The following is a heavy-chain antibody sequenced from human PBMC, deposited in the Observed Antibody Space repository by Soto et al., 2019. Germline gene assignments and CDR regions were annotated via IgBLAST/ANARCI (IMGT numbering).Heavy chain of an antibody. V-gene: IGHV4-39*01. D-gene: IGHD3-10*01. CDR1: GDSISSSNYF. J-gene: IGHJ4*02. CDR2: IFYSGST. Sequence: PSETLSLTCTVSGDSISSSNYFWGWIRQPPGKGLEWIGTIFYSGSTYYNQSLKSRVTISVDTSKNQFSLKLTSVTAADTALYYCARRYGWLYFDYWGQGSLVTVSS. CDR3: ARRYGWLYFDY.